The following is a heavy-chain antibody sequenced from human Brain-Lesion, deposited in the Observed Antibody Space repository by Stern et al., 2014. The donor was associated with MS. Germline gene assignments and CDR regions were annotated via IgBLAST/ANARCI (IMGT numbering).Heavy chain of an antibody. CDR2: IKRKLDYGEP. Sequence: EVQLVESGGDLVKPGGSLRLSCAASGFSFSNAGMGWVRQGPGKGPALVGRIKRKLDYGEPDYAPSVKSRITITNDDQQNTIYLHMSRLTVDDTAVYYCTTESRLVPTDRWGQGTLVTVSS. V-gene: IGHV3-15*01. CDR3: TTESRLVPTDR. D-gene: IGHD3-9*01. CDR1: GFSFSNAG. J-gene: IGHJ5*02.